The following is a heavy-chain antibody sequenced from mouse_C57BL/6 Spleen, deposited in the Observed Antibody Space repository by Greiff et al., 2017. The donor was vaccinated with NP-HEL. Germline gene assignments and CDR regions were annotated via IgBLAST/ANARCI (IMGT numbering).Heavy chain of an antibody. CDR1: GFNIKDYY. J-gene: IGHJ3*01. CDR2: IDPEDGGT. Sequence: VQLQQSGAELVKPGASVKLSCTASGFNIKDYYMHWVKQRTEQGLEWIGRIDPEDGGTKYAPNFQGKATITADTSSNTADLQRSSLTSEETAVYYCAGSRDGYYRTCFAYWGQGTLVTGSA. D-gene: IGHD2-3*01. CDR3: AGSRDGYYRTCFAY. V-gene: IGHV14-2*01.